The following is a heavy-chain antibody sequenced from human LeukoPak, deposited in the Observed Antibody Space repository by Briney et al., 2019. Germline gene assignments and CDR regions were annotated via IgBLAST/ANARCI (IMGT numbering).Heavy chain of an antibody. V-gene: IGHV4-59*12. D-gene: IGHD3-10*01. Sequence: SETLSLTCTVSGGSISSYYWSWIRQPPGKGLEWIGYIYYSGSTNYNPSLKSRVTISVDTSKNQFSLKLSSVTAADTAVYYCARPYGSGSYFDYWGQGTLVTVSS. CDR1: GGSISSYY. CDR2: IYYSGST. CDR3: ARPYGSGSYFDY. J-gene: IGHJ4*02.